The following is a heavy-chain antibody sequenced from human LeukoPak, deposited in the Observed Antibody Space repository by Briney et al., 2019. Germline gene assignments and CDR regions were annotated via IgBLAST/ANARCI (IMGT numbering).Heavy chain of an antibody. Sequence: NPSETLSLTCTVSGYSISSGYYWGWIRQPPGKGLEWIGYVFYNGNTKYNPSLKNRVTISVDTSKNHFSMNLSSVTAADTAVYYCARHRFPGYSDGGAHLRSDGWFDSWGQGTMVTVSP. D-gene: IGHD4-23*01. V-gene: IGHV4-38-2*02. CDR3: ARHRFPGYSDGGAHLRSDGWFDS. CDR1: GYSISSGYY. CDR2: VFYNGNT. J-gene: IGHJ5*01.